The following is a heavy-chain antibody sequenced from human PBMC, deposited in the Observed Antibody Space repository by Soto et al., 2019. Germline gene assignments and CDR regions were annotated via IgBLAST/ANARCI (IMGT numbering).Heavy chain of an antibody. J-gene: IGHJ4*02. CDR2: IYWDDDK. CDR3: AHSSFSGIAVAGLDY. Sequence: QITLKESGPTLVKPTQTLTPTCTFSGFSLSTNGVSVGWIRQPPGKALEWLALIYWDDDKRYSPSLKSRLTITKDTSKNQVVLTMTNMDPVDTATYYCAHSSFSGIAVAGLDYWGQGTLVTVSS. D-gene: IGHD6-19*01. CDR1: GFSLSTNGVS. V-gene: IGHV2-5*02.